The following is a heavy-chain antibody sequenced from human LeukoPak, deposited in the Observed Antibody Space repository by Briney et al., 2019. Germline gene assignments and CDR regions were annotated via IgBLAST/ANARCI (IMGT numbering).Heavy chain of an antibody. CDR3: AKLSIAVAGRPEYFQH. D-gene: IGHD6-19*01. CDR2: ISYDGSNK. CDR1: GFTFSSYG. V-gene: IGHV3-30*18. Sequence: GGSLRLSCAASGFTFSSYGMHWVRQAPGKGLEWVAVISYDGSNKYYADSVKGRFTISRDNSKNTLYLQMNSLRAEDTAVYYCAKLSIAVAGRPEYFQHWGQGTLVTVSS. J-gene: IGHJ1*01.